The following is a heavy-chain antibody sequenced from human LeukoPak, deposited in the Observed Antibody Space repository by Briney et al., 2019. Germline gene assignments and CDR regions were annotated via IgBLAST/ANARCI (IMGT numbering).Heavy chain of an antibody. D-gene: IGHD4-17*01. CDR3: ARVGTVTSFDH. CDR1: DGSISNYY. J-gene: IGHJ4*02. CDR2: IYYSGST. V-gene: IGHV4-59*01. Sequence: SSETLSLTCTVSDGSISNYYWSWIRQPPGKGLEWIGHIYYSGSTNYNPSLKSRVTISVDTSNNQFSLKLSSVTTADTAVYYCARVGTVTSFDHWGQGTLVTVSS.